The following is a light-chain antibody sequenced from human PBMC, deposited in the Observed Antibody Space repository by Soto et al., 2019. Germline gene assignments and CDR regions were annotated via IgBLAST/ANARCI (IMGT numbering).Light chain of an antibody. Sequence: IVLTTSQARLALSPCEGATLSLRASPSVSRTYLAWYQQKPGQAPRLLIFGASDRATGTPDRCSGSGSGTDFTLTISRLEPEDSAVYYCQQFDDSVTFGQGTRLEIK. CDR1: PSVSRTY. CDR2: GAS. V-gene: IGKV3-20*01. CDR3: QQFDDSVT. J-gene: IGKJ5*01.